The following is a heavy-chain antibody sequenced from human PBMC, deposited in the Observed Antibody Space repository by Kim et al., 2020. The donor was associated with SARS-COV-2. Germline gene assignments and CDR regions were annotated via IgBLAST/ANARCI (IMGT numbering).Heavy chain of an antibody. Sequence: GWIRQPPKKGLEWIANIYYGGSTYYNPSLKSRVTISADTSKNEVSLSLTSVTAADTAVYYCARIYYPYFYLDVWGKGTSVTV. CDR3: ARIYYPYFYLDV. V-gene: IGHV4-39*01. CDR2: IYYGGST. J-gene: IGHJ6*03. D-gene: IGHD1-26*01.